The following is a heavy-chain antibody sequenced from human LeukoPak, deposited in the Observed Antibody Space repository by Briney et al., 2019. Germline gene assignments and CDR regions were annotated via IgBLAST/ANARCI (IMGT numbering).Heavy chain of an antibody. Sequence: GASVKVSCKASGYTFTGYYMHWVRQAPGQGLEWMGWIDPNRGGTNYAQKFQGRVTMTRDTSISTAYMELSRLRSDDTAVYSCATPESGYSSGWFDYWGQGTLVTVSS. D-gene: IGHD6-19*01. CDR2: IDPNRGGT. J-gene: IGHJ4*02. V-gene: IGHV1-2*02. CDR1: GYTFTGYY. CDR3: ATPESGYSSGWFDY.